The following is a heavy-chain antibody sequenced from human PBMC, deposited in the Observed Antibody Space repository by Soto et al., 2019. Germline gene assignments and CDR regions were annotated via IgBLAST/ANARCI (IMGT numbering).Heavy chain of an antibody. CDR3: ARVGRGGSGYEIKGYDY. CDR2: TYYRSKWYN. J-gene: IGHJ4*02. CDR1: GDSVSSNSAA. Sequence: SQTLSLTCAISGDSVSSNSAAWNWIRQSPSRGLEWLGRTYYRSKWYNDYAVSVKSRITINPDTSKNQFSLQLNSVTPEDTAVYYCARVGRGGSGYEIKGYDYWAQGTLVTVSS. V-gene: IGHV6-1*01. D-gene: IGHD5-12*01.